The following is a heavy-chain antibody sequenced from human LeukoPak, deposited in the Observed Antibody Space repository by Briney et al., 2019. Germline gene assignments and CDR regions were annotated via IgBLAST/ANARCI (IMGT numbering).Heavy chain of an antibody. J-gene: IGHJ4*02. D-gene: IGHD2-21*02. CDR2: INPNSGGT. CDR1: GYTFTGYY. CDR3: ARIYCGGDCYIDY. V-gene: IGHV1-2*06. Sequence: ASVKVFCKASGYTFTGYYMHWVRQAPGQGLEWMGRINPNSGGTNYAQKFQGRVTMTRDTSISTAYMELSRLRSDDTAVYYCARIYCGGDCYIDYWGQGTLVTVSS.